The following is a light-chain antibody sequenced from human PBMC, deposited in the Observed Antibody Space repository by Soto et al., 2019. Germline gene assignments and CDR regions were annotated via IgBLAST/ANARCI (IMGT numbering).Light chain of an antibody. J-gene: IGLJ2*01. Sequence: QSVLTQPPSVSGAPGQRVTISCTGSSSNIGAGYDVHWYQQLPGTAPKLLIYANTNRPSGVPDRISGSKSGTSASLAFTGLQAEDEADYYCQTYDSSLSGDVVFGGGTQLTVL. V-gene: IGLV1-40*01. CDR1: SSNIGAGYD. CDR2: ANT. CDR3: QTYDSSLSGDVV.